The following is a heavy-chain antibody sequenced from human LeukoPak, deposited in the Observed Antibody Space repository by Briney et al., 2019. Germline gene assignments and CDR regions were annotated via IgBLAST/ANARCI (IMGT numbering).Heavy chain of an antibody. CDR3: ARDPGSGSYYTYTEDDY. CDR2: IWYDGSNK. CDR1: GFTFRSYG. J-gene: IGHJ4*02. D-gene: IGHD3-10*01. Sequence: PGGSLRLSCAASGFTFRSYGMHWVRQAPGKGLEWVAVIWYDGSNKYYADSVKGRFTISRDNSKNTLYLQMNSLRAEDTAVYYCARDPGSGSYYTYTEDDYWGQGTLVTVSS. V-gene: IGHV3-33*01.